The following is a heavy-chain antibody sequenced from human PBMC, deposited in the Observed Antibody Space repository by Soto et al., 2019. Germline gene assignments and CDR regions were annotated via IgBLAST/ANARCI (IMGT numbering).Heavy chain of an antibody. J-gene: IGHJ5*02. D-gene: IGHD2-15*01. CDR2: INHSGST. CDR1: GGSFSGYY. Sequence: QVQLQQWGAGLLKPSETLSLTCAVYGGSFSGYYWSWIRQPPGKGLEWIGEINHSGSTNYNPSLKSRVTISVDTSKNQLSLKLSSVTAADTAVYYCARGKTRYCSGGSCYKYWFDPWGQGTLVTVSS. CDR3: ARGKTRYCSGGSCYKYWFDP. V-gene: IGHV4-34*01.